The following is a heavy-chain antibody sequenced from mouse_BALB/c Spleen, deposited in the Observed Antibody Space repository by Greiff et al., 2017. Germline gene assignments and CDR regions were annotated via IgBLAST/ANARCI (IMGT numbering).Heavy chain of an antibody. CDR1: GFNIKDYY. D-gene: IGHD4-1*01. CDR2: IDPENGNT. J-gene: IGHJ1*01. V-gene: IGHV14-1*02. Sequence: EVKLLESGAELVRPGALVKLSCKASGFNIKDYYMHWVKQRPEQGLEWIGWIDPENGNTIYDPKFQGKASITADTSSNTAYLQLSSLTSEDTAVYYCATGTSYWYFDVWGAGTTVTVSS. CDR3: ATGTSYWYFDV.